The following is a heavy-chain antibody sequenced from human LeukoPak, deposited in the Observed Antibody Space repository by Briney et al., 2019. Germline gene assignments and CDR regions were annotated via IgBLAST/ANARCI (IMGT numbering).Heavy chain of an antibody. V-gene: IGHV4-59*01. CDR1: GCSISSYY. CDR3: ARASLNPYYYYYYGIDV. Sequence: SETLSLTCTVSGCSISSYYWSWIRQAPGKGLEWIGYIYDSGSTNYNPSLKSRVTISVDTSKNQFSLKLSSVTAADTAVYYCARASLNPYYYYYYGIDVWGQGTTVTVSS. CDR2: IYDSGST. J-gene: IGHJ6*02.